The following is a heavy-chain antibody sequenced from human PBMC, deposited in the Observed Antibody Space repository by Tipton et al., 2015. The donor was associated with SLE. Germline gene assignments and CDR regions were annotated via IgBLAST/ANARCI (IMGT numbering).Heavy chain of an antibody. D-gene: IGHD6-13*01. Sequence: GSLRLSCAASGFTFSSYDMSWVRQAPGKGLAWVSTISGSGANSYYADSVRGRFTISRDNSKNTLYLQMNSLRAEDTAVYYCAREPSTRIALVYYGMDVWGQGTTVTVSS. CDR2: ISGSGANS. V-gene: IGHV3-23*01. CDR3: AREPSTRIALVYYGMDV. CDR1: GFTFSSYD. J-gene: IGHJ6*02.